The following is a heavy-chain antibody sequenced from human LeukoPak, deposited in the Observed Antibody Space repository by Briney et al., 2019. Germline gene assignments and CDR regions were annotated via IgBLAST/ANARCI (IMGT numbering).Heavy chain of an antibody. D-gene: IGHD3-9*01. J-gene: IGHJ4*02. V-gene: IGHV3-23*01. Sequence: GGSLRLSCAASGFTFSSYAMGWVRQAPGKGLEWVSAISGSGGSTYYADSVKGRFTISRDNSKNTLYLQMNSLRAEDTAVYYCATSPNFDWLPDYFDYWGQGTLVTVSS. CDR2: ISGSGGST. CDR3: ATSPNFDWLPDYFDY. CDR1: GFTFSSYA.